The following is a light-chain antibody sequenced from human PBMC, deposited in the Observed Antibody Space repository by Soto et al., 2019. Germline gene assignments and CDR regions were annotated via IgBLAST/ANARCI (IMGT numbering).Light chain of an antibody. J-gene: IGKJ4*01. Sequence: DIALTQSPCTLSLSPGERATLSCRASQSVSSSYLAWYQQKPGQAPRLLIYGSSSMANGIPARFSGSGSGTEFTLTISRLEPEDFAVYYCQQYGSSSPTFGGGTKVEIK. CDR1: QSVSSSY. CDR3: QQYGSSSPT. CDR2: GSS. V-gene: IGKV3-20*01.